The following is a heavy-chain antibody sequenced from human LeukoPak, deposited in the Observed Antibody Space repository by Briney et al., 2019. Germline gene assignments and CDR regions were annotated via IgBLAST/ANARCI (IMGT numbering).Heavy chain of an antibody. CDR2: ISYDGSNK. D-gene: IGHD6-6*01. CDR3: ARDSPYSSSNWFDP. V-gene: IGHV3-30-3*01. CDR1: GFTFSSYA. J-gene: IGHJ5*02. Sequence: GGSLRLSRAASGFTFSSYAMHWVRQAPGKGLEWVAVISYDGSNKYYADSVKGRFTISRDNSKNTLYLQMNSLRAEDTAVYYCARDSPYSSSNWFDPWGQGTLVTVSS.